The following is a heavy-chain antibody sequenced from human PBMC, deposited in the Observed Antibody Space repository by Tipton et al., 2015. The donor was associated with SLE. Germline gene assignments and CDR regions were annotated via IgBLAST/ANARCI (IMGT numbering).Heavy chain of an antibody. CDR2: IIPILGIA. CDR3: ASWRSSSSVYYCGMDV. J-gene: IGHJ6*02. Sequence: QVQLVQSGAEVKKPGASVKVSCRASGGTFSSYTISWVRQAPGQGLEWMGRIIPILGIANYAQKFQGRVTITADKSTSTAYMELSSLRSEDTAVYYCASWRSSSSVYYCGMDVWGQVTTVTVSS. D-gene: IGHD6-6*01. V-gene: IGHV1-69*09. CDR1: GGTFSSYT.